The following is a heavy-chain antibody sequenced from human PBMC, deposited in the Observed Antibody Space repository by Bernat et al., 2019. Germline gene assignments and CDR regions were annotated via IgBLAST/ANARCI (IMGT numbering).Heavy chain of an antibody. Sequence: QVQLVESGGGLVKPGGSLRLSCAASGFTFSDYYMSWIRQAPGKGLEWVSYISSSGSTIYYADSVKGRFIISRDNAKNSLYLQMNSLRAEDTAVYYCARDLEMTTVTRGSYYYYYGMDVWGQGTTVTVSS. CDR1: GFTFSDYY. V-gene: IGHV3-11*01. J-gene: IGHJ6*02. CDR2: ISSSGSTI. D-gene: IGHD4-11*01. CDR3: ARDLEMTTVTRGSYYYYYGMDV.